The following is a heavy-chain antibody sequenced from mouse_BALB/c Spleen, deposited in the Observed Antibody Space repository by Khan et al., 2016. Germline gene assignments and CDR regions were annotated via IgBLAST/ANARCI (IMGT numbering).Heavy chain of an antibody. Sequence: EVQLQESGPELVKPGASVKISCKASGYTFTDYNIHWMKQSHGKSLEWIGYIYPHNGDTAHNQKFKSKATLTVDISSNTANMELRCLTSEDSAVYYCARNYDYDEWSQGTTLTVSS. V-gene: IGHV1S29*02. D-gene: IGHD2-4*01. J-gene: IGHJ2*01. CDR1: GYTFTDYN. CDR3: ARNYDYDE. CDR2: IYPHNGDT.